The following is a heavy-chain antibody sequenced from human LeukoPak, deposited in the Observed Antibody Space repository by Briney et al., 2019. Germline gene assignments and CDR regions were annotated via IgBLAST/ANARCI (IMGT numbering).Heavy chain of an antibody. J-gene: IGHJ4*02. CDR3: ARESRRSYCNEY. V-gene: IGHV4-34*01. D-gene: IGHD3-10*01. CDR2: INHSGST. CDR1: GGSFSGYY. Sequence: PPETLSLTCAVYGGSFSGYYWSWIRQPPGKGLEWIGEINHSGSTNYNPSLKSRVTISVDTSKNQFSLKLSSVTAADTAVYYCARESRRSYCNEYWGQGTLVTVSS.